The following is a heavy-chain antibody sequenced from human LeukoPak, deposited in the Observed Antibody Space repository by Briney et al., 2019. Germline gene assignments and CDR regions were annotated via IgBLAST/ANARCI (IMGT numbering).Heavy chain of an antibody. J-gene: IGHJ3*02. CDR1: GGSFSSYY. D-gene: IGHD6-13*01. CDR2: IYYSGST. CDR3: ARDILPTIAAAVI. V-gene: IGHV4-59*01. Sequence: SETLSLTCAVYGGSFSSYYWSWIRQPPGKGLEWIGYIYYSGSTNYNPSLKSRVTISVDTSKNQFSLKLSSVTAADTAVYYCARDILPTIAAAVIWGQGTMVTVSS.